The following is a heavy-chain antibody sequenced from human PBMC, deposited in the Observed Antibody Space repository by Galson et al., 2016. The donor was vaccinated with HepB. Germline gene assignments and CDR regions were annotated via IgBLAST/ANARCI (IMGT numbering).Heavy chain of an antibody. CDR2: ISYAGSNK. CDR3: AKDSYYDILTGPTYYYYGMDV. J-gene: IGHJ6*02. CDR1: GFTFSRYG. D-gene: IGHD3-9*01. Sequence: SLRLSCAASGFTFSRYGMHWVRQAPGKGLEWVAVISYAGSNKYYEDSVKGRFTISRDNSKNTLYLQMNSLRAEDTAVYYCAKDSYYDILTGPTYYYYGMDVWGQGTTVTVSS. V-gene: IGHV3-30*18.